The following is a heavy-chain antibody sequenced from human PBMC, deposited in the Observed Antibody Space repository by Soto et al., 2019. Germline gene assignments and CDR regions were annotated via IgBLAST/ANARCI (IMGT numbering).Heavy chain of an antibody. Sequence: ASVKVSCKASGYTFASYYMHWVRQAPGQGLEWMGIINPSGGSTSYAQKFQGRVTMTRDTSTSTVYMELSSLRSEDTAVYYCARQVSIRRFLESQAFDIWGQGIRVTVAS. J-gene: IGHJ3*02. CDR2: INPSGGST. CDR3: ARQVSIRRFLESQAFDI. D-gene: IGHD3-3*01. V-gene: IGHV1-46*03. CDR1: GYTFASYY.